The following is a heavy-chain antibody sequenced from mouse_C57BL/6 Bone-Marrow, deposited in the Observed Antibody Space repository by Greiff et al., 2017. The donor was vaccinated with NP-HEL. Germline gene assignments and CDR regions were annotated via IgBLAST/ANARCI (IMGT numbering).Heavy chain of an antibody. Sequence: DVKLVESEGGLVQPGSSMKLSCTASGFTFSDYYMAWVRQVPEKGLEWVANINYDGSSTYYLDSLKSRFIISRDNAKNILYLQMSSLKSEDTATYYCARVWGNYVSFDYWGQGTTLTVSS. D-gene: IGHD2-1*01. V-gene: IGHV5-16*01. CDR3: ARVWGNYVSFDY. J-gene: IGHJ2*01. CDR2: INYDGSST. CDR1: GFTFSDYY.